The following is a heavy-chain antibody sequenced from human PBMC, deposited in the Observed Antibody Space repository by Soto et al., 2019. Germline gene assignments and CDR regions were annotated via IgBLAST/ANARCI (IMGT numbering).Heavy chain of an antibody. CDR1: GYTFTSYG. CDR2: INPNSGGT. D-gene: IGHD3-3*01. CDR3: ARAGGITIFGVVTDAPHYYYYYGMDV. Sequence: ASVKVSCKASGYTFTSYGISWVRQAPGQGLEWMGWINPNSGGTNYAQKFQGWVTMTRDTSISTAYMELSRLRSDDTAVYYCARAGGITIFGVVTDAPHYYYYYGMDVWGQGTTVTVSS. V-gene: IGHV1-2*04. J-gene: IGHJ6*02.